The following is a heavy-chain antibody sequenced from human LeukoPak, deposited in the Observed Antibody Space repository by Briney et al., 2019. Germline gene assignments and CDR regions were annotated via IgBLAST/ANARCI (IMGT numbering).Heavy chain of an antibody. J-gene: IGHJ5*02. Sequence: GGSLRLSCAASGFTFSSYGMHSVRQAPGKGLEWVAVISYDVSNKYYANSVKGRFTISRDNSKNTLYLQMNSLRAEDTAVYYCAKGGGDYVSWFDPWGQGTLVTVSS. D-gene: IGHD4-17*01. CDR3: AKGGGDYVSWFDP. CDR1: GFTFSSYG. CDR2: ISYDVSNK. V-gene: IGHV3-30*18.